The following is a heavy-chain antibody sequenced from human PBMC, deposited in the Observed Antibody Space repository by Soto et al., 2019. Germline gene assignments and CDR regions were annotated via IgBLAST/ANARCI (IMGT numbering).Heavy chain of an antibody. CDR1: GFTFSDYY. J-gene: IGHJ3*02. CDR2: ISSSGSTI. Sequence: GGSLRLSCAASGFTFSDYYMSWIRQAPGKGLEWVSYISSSGSTIYYADSVKGRFAISRDNAKNSLYLQMNSLRAEDTAVYYCARGSPYSSGWFNAFDIWGQGTMVTVSS. D-gene: IGHD6-19*01. CDR3: ARGSPYSSGWFNAFDI. V-gene: IGHV3-11*01.